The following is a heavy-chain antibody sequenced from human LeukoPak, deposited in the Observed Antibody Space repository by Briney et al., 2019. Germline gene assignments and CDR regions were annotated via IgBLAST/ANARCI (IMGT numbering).Heavy chain of an antibody. Sequence: GRFTISRDNAKNSLYLQMNSLRAEDTAVYYCASGEGMIGHYYFDYWGQGTLVTVSS. D-gene: IGHD3-22*01. CDR3: ASGEGMIGHYYFDY. V-gene: IGHV3-11*06. J-gene: IGHJ4*02.